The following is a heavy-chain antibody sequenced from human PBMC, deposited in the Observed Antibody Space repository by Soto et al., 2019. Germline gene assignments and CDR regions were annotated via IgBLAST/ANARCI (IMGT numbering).Heavy chain of an antibody. V-gene: IGHV4-34*01. J-gene: IGHJ6*02. CDR2: INHSGST. Sequence: SETLSLTCAVYGGSFSGYYWSWIRQPPGKGLEWIGEINHSGSTNYNPSLKSRVTISVDTSKNQFSLKLSSVTAADTAVYYCARNVAVTTVYYDSSGPNYYYGTDVWGQGTTVTVSS. CDR1: GGSFSGYY. D-gene: IGHD3-22*01. CDR3: ARNVAVTTVYYDSSGPNYYYGTDV.